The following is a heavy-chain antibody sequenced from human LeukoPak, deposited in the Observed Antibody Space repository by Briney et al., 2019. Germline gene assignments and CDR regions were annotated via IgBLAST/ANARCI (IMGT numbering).Heavy chain of an antibody. Sequence: GGSLRLSCSASGFTFSRYAMHWVRQAPGKGLEYVLAISSVGGRTYYADSVKCRFTISRDNSKNTLYLQMSSLRAENTAVSYCVKVASLTTFGGTFDYWGQGTLVTVSS. CDR1: GFTFSRYA. V-gene: IGHV3-64D*09. J-gene: IGHJ4*02. D-gene: IGHD3-16*01. CDR2: ISSVGGRT. CDR3: VKVASLTTFGGTFDY.